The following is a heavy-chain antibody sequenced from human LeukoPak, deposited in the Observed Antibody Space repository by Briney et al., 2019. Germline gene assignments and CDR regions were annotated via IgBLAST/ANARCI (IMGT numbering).Heavy chain of an antibody. CDR1: GFTFNTYT. CDR2: ISSSSSYI. CDR3: ARATGYSGYDSFENYYYYMDV. D-gene: IGHD5-12*01. Sequence: PGGSLRLSCAASGFTFNTYTMNWVRQAPGKGLEWVSSISSSSSYIYYADSVKGRFTISRDNAKNSLYLQMNSLRAEDTAVYYCARATGYSGYDSFENYYYYMDVWGKGTTVTVSS. V-gene: IGHV3-21*01. J-gene: IGHJ6*03.